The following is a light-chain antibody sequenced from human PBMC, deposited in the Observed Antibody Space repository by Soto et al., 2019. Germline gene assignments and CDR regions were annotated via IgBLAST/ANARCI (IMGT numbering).Light chain of an antibody. CDR3: CSYAGSSTYV. CDR2: EGS. CDR1: SSDVGSYNL. V-gene: IGLV2-23*01. Sequence: QSALTQPASVSGSPGQSITISCTGTSSDVGSYNLVSWYQQHPGKAPKLMIYEGSKRPSGVSNRFSGSKSGNTASLTISGPQAESGSDYYCCSYAGSSTYVFGPGTKAPVL. J-gene: IGLJ1*01.